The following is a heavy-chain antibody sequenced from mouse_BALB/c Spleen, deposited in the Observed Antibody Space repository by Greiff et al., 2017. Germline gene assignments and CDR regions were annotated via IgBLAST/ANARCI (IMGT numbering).Heavy chain of an antibody. Sequence: VKLMESGAELARPGASVKLSCKASGYTFTSYWMQWVKQRPGQGLEWIGAIYPGDGDTRYTQKFKGKATLTADKSSSTAYMQLSSLASEDSAVYYCAREGRTGYFDYWGQGTTLTVSS. J-gene: IGHJ2*01. CDR2: IYPGDGDT. CDR3: AREGRTGYFDY. V-gene: IGHV1-87*01. CDR1: GYTFTSYW.